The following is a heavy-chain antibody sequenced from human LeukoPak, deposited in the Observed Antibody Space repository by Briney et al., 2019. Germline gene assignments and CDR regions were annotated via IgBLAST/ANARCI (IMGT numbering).Heavy chain of an antibody. D-gene: IGHD4-23*01. CDR1: GFTVISNY. CDR2: IYSGSDT. J-gene: IGHJ4*02. CDR3: ARDLTHGGKTY. Sequence: GGSLRLSCAASGFTVISNYMSWVRQAPGKGLEGVSVIYSGSDTYYADSVKGRFTISRDNSKNTLYLQMNSLRAEDTAVYYCARDLTHGGKTYGGQGTLVTVSS. V-gene: IGHV3-66*02.